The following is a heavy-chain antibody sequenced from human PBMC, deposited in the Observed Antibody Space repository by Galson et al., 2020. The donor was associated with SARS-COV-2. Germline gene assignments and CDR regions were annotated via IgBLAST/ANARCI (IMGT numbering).Heavy chain of an antibody. V-gene: IGHV3-33*01. CDR3: ARDGLEEQWLKARARKRTPDWYFDL. CDR2: IWYDGSNK. Sequence: GGSLRLSCAASGFTFSSYGMHWVRQAPGKGLEWVAVIWYDGSNKYYADSVKGRFTISRDNSKNTLYLQMNSLRAEDTAVYYCARDGLEEQWLKARARKRTPDWYFDLWGRGTLVTVSS. CDR1: GFTFSSYG. D-gene: IGHD6-19*01. J-gene: IGHJ2*01.